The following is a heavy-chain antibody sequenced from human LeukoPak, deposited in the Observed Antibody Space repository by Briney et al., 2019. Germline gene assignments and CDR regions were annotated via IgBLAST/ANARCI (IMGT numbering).Heavy chain of an antibody. CDR1: GFTFSSYW. Sequence: GGSLRLSCAASGFTFSSYWMHWVRRAPGKGLVWVSRINSDGSSTSYADSVKGRFTISRDNAKNTLYLQMNSLRAEDTAVYYCAGGSGYVDAFDIWGQGTMVTVSS. CDR3: AGGSGYVDAFDI. J-gene: IGHJ3*02. D-gene: IGHD5-12*01. V-gene: IGHV3-74*01. CDR2: INSDGSST.